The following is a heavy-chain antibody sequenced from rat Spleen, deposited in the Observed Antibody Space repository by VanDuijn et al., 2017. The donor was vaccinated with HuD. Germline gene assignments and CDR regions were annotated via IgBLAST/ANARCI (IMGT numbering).Heavy chain of an antibody. J-gene: IGHJ3*01. Sequence: QVQLKESGPGLVQPSETLSLTCTVSGFSLTSYGVNWVRQPPGKGLEWMGTIWNDGSTDYNSALKSRRSISRDTSKSQVFLKMNTLQTEDTAIYLCARTMFAYWGQGTLVTVSS. CDR2: IWNDGST. V-gene: IGHV2-70*01. CDR3: ARTMFAY. CDR1: GFSLTSYG.